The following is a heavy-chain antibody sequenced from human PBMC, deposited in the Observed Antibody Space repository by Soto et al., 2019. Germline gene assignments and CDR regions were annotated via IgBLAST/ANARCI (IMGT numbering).Heavy chain of an antibody. D-gene: IGHD6-13*01. CDR2: ISGSGGST. CDR3: AKNRPPPRSSSYSL. CDR1: GFTFSSYA. J-gene: IGHJ4*02. Sequence: EVQLLESGGGLVQPGGSLRLSCAASGFTFSSYAMSWVRQAPGKGLEWVSAISGSGGSTYYADSVKGRFTISRDNSKITLYLQRNSLRAEDTAVYYCAKNRPPPRSSSYSLWGQGTLVTVSS. V-gene: IGHV3-23*01.